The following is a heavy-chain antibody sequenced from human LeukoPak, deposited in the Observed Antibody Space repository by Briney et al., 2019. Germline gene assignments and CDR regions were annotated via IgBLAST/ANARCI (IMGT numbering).Heavy chain of an antibody. D-gene: IGHD6-13*01. Sequence: GESLKISRKGFGYSFNSYWIDWGRQIPGKGLGWIGIIYPGDSDTRHSPSFQGQVPISADNSNSTAYLQWSRQKASDTAMYYCARLSRPGWQQRVSGVGWFDPWGQGTLVTVSS. CDR1: GYSFNSYW. CDR3: ARLSRPGWQQRVSGVGWFDP. CDR2: IYPGDSDT. V-gene: IGHV5-51*01. J-gene: IGHJ5*02.